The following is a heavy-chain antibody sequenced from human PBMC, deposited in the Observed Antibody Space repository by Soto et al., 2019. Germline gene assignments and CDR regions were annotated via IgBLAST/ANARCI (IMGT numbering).Heavy chain of an antibody. J-gene: IGHJ4*02. CDR2: IIPIFGTA. V-gene: IGHV1-69*13. D-gene: IGHD3-22*01. Sequence: GASVKVSCKASGGTFSSYAISWVRQAPGQGLEWMGGIIPIFGTANYAQKFQGRVTITADESTSTAYMELSSLRSEDTAVYYCARDDRSGAKTLPQYYFDYWGKGTLVTVSS. CDR3: ARDDRSGAKTLPQYYFDY. CDR1: GGTFSSYA.